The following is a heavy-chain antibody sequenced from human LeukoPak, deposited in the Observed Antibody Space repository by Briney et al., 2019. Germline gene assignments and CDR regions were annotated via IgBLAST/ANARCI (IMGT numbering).Heavy chain of an antibody. Sequence: ASVKVSCKASGYTFTGYYMHWVRQAPGQGLEWMGWINPNSGGTNYAQKFQGRVTMTRDTSISTAYVELSRLRSDDTAVYYRARGKDGGAGIVVVPAVFDYWGQGTLVTVSS. CDR2: INPNSGGT. J-gene: IGHJ4*02. V-gene: IGHV1-2*02. D-gene: IGHD2-2*01. CDR1: GYTFTGYY. CDR3: ARGKDGGAGIVVVPAVFDY.